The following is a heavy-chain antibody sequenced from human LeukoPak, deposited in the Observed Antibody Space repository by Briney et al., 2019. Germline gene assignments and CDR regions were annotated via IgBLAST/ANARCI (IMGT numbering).Heavy chain of an antibody. CDR2: IYSGGST. V-gene: IGHV3-66*01. CDR1: GFTVSRNY. J-gene: IGHJ3*02. CDR3: ARDPGLGYEAFDI. Sequence: GGSLRLSCAVSGFTVSRNYMSWVRQAPGKGLEWVSVIYSGGSTYYADSVKGRFTISRDNSKNTLYLQMNSLRAEDTAVYYCARDPGLGYEAFDIWGQGTMVTVSS. D-gene: IGHD1-26*01.